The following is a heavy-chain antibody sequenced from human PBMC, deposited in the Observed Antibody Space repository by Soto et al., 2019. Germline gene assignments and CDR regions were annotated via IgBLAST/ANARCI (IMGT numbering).Heavy chain of an antibody. CDR3: ARGQESDHAYFDY. J-gene: IGHJ4*02. CDR1: GFSVSTSY. CDR2: IFSFGST. V-gene: IGHV3-53*01. Sequence: AALVLSCAASGFSVSTSYMYWVRQAPGKGLEWVSVIFSFGSTDYADSVKGRFSISRDNSMNPLYLQMSSLSAEDTAVYYCARGQESDHAYFDYWGQGTLVTVSS.